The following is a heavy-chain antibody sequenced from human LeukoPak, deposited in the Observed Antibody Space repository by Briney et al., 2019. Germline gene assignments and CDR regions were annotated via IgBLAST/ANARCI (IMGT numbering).Heavy chain of an antibody. CDR3: AREDPTGDTDL. D-gene: IGHD7-27*01. Sequence: GGSLRLSCAASGFTFSSYSMNWDRQAPGKGLEWVSFISSSSSYIYYADSVKGRFTISRDNAKNSLYLQMNSLRVEDTAVYYCAREDPTGDTDLWGQGTLVTVSS. V-gene: IGHV3-21*01. CDR2: ISSSSSYI. J-gene: IGHJ5*02. CDR1: GFTFSSYS.